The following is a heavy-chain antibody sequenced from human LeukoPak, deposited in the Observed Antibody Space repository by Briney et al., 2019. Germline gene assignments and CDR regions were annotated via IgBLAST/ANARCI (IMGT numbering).Heavy chain of an antibody. CDR2: INHSGST. D-gene: IGHD6-13*01. V-gene: IGHV4-34*01. CDR3: ATRYSYSSSPAY. J-gene: IGHJ4*02. CDR1: GGSFSGHY. Sequence: PSETLSLTCAIYGGSFSGHYWSWIRQAPGKGLEWIGEINHSGSTNYNPSLKSRVNISVDTSKNQFSLKLSSVTAADTAVYYCATRYSYSSSPAYWGQGTLVTVSS.